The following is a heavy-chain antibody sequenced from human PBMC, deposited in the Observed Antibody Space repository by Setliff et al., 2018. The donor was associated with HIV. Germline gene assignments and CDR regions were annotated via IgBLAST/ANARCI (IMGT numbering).Heavy chain of an antibody. CDR3: AARPGVDSSAYYDYYYMDV. CDR2: IVVGSGNT. D-gene: IGHD3-22*01. J-gene: IGHJ6*03. V-gene: IGHV1-58*02. Sequence: SVKVSCKASGFTFISSAMQWVRQARGRRLEWIGWIVVGSGNTNYAQKFQERVTITRDMSTRTTYMELSNLRSEDTAVYYCAARPGVDSSAYYDYYYMDVWGKGTTVTVS. CDR1: GFTFISSA.